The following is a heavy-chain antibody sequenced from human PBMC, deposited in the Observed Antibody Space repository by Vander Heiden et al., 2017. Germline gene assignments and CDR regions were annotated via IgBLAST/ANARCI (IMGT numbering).Heavy chain of an antibody. V-gene: IGHV3-30*18. CDR3: AKGTYSGSYANDY. D-gene: IGHD1-26*01. CDR1: GFPFSSYG. J-gene: IGHJ4*02. Sequence: QVQLVESGGGVVQPGRSLRLSCAASGFPFSSYGMHWVRQAPGKGLEWVAVISYDGSNKYYADSVKGRFTISRDNSKNTLYLQMNSLRAEDTAVYYCAKGTYSGSYANDYWGQGTLVTVSS. CDR2: ISYDGSNK.